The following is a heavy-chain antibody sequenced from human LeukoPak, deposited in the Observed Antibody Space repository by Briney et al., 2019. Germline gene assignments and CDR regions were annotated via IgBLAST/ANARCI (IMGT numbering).Heavy chain of an antibody. CDR3: AKGLRSDF. V-gene: IGHV1-8*01. CDR1: GYTFSHYD. CDR2: MNPKSGTR. D-gene: IGHD3-16*02. Sequence: RGASVKVSCKASGYTFSHYDVNWVRQAPGQGLEWMGWMNPKSGTRVYAQKFQGRVTMTSDSYINTAYMELTSLTSDDTAVYYCAKGLRSDFWGQGTLVIVSS. J-gene: IGHJ4*02.